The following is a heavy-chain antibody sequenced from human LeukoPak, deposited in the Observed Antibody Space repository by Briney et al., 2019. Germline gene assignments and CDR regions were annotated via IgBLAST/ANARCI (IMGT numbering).Heavy chain of an antibody. CDR1: GGSFSGYY. CDR3: ARVESHYYDSTGYYPFDY. J-gene: IGHJ4*02. Sequence: SETLSLTCAVYGGSFSGYYWSWIRQPPGKGLEWIGEINHSGSTNYNPSLESRVSISADTSKNQFSLTLSSVTVADTAVYYCARVESHYYDSTGYYPFDYWGQGTLVTVSS. CDR2: INHSGST. V-gene: IGHV4-34*01. D-gene: IGHD3-22*01.